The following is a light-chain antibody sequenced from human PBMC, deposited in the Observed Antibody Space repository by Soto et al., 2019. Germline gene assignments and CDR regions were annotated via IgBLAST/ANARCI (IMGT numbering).Light chain of an antibody. CDR1: QGIGDD. Sequence: DFQMTQSPSSLSASVGDRVTITCRASQGIGDDLGWYQQRPGEAPKRLIYAASILPSGVPSRFSGSGSGTEFTLTISGLQPEDFATYFCLEHNTYPFTFGGGTRWRSN. CDR3: LEHNTYPFT. V-gene: IGKV1-17*01. J-gene: IGKJ4*01. CDR2: AAS.